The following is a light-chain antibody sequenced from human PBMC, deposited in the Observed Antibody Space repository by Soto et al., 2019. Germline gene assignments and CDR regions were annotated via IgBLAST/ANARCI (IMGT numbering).Light chain of an antibody. CDR2: RNN. Sequence: QSVLTQPPSASGTPGQRVSISCSGSSSSIGSNYVYWYQQLPGTAPKLLIYRNNQRPSGVPDRFSGSKSGTSASLAISGLRFEDEADYYCATWDDSLSGLVFGTGTKLTVL. V-gene: IGLV1-47*01. CDR1: SSSIGSNY. CDR3: ATWDDSLSGLV. J-gene: IGLJ1*01.